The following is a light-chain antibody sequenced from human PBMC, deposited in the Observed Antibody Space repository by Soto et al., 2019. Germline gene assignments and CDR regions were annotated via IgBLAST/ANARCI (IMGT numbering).Light chain of an antibody. CDR2: GNS. CDR3: QSYDSSLSGSVV. J-gene: IGLJ2*01. Sequence: QSVLTQPPSVSGAPGQRVTISCTGSSSNIGAGYDVHWYQQLPGTAPKLLIYGNSNRPSGVPDRFSGCKSGTSASLAITGLQAEDEADYYCQSYDSSLSGSVVFGGGTKLTVL. CDR1: SSNIGAGYD. V-gene: IGLV1-40*01.